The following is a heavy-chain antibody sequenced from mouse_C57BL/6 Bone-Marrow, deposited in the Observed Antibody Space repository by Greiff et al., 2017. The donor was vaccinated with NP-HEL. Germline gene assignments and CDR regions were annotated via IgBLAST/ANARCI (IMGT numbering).Heavy chain of an antibody. V-gene: IGHV3-6*01. CDR2: ISYDGSN. J-gene: IGHJ4*01. Sequence: EVQLQESGPGLVKPSQSLSLTCSVTGYSITSGYYWNWIRQFPGNKLEWMGYISYDGSNNYNPSLKNRISITRDTSKNQFFLKLNSVTTEDTATYYCANDGYYFYAMDYWGQGTSVTVSS. CDR3: ANDGYYFYAMDY. CDR1: GYSITSGYY. D-gene: IGHD2-3*01.